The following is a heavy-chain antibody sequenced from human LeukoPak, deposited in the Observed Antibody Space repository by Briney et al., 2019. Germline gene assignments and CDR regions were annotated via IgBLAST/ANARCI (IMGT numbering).Heavy chain of an antibody. J-gene: IGHJ4*02. CDR2: INPNSGGT. D-gene: IGHD6-13*01. V-gene: IGHV1-2*02. CDR3: ARVGGRGIAAAVGY. Sequence: ASVEVSCKASGYTFTGYYMHWVRQAPGQGLEWMGWINPNSGGTNYAQKFQGRVTMTRDTSISTAYMELSRLRSDDTAVYYCARVGGRGIAAAVGYWGQGTLVTVSS. CDR1: GYTFTGYY.